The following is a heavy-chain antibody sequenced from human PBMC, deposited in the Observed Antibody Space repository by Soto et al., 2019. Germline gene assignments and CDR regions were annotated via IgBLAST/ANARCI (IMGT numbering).Heavy chain of an antibody. D-gene: IGHD2-2*01. CDR1: GGSISSGGYY. J-gene: IGHJ6*02. CDR2: IYYSGST. V-gene: IGHV4-31*03. CDR3: ASSSTRLGMDV. Sequence: QVQLQESGPGLVKPSQSLSLTCTVSGGSISSGGYYWSWIRQHPGKGLEWIGYIYYSGSTYYNRSLKSRVTISVLTSKYQFTLKLSSVTAADTAVYYCASSSTRLGMDVWGQGTTVTVSS.